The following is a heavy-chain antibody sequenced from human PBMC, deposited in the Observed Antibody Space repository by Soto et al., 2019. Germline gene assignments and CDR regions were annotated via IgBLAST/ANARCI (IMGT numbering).Heavy chain of an antibody. CDR1: GGSFSGYY. V-gene: IGHV4-34*01. Sequence: QVQLQQWGAGLLKPSETLSLTCAVYGGSFSGYYWSWIRQPPGKGLEWIGEINHSGSTNYNPCLKSRVTISVDTSKNQFSLKLSSVTAADTAVYYCARGLAFRRDMDVWGKGTTVTVSS. J-gene: IGHJ6*03. CDR3: ARGLAFRRDMDV. CDR2: INHSGST.